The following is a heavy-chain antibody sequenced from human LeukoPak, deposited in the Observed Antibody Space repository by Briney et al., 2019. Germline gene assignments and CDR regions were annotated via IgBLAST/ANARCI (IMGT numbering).Heavy chain of an antibody. CDR2: VSSDGGTK. J-gene: IGHJ4*02. CDR1: KFTFSNYG. CDR3: AKEYDSGGYGANFDY. V-gene: IGHV3-30*18. D-gene: IGHD3-10*01. Sequence: GGSLRLSCTASKFTFSNYGMQWVRQAPGKGLEWVAVVSSDGGTKYYADSVKGRFTISRDNSRNTMYLRMDSLRAEDTAVYYCAKEYDSGGYGANFDYWGQGTLVTVSS.